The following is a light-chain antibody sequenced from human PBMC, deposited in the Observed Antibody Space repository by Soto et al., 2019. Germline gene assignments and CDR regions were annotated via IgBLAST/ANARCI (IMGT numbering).Light chain of an antibody. Sequence: DIQLTQSPSFLSASVGDRVTITCRASQGISSYLAWYQQKPGKAPKLLIFAASTLENGVPSRFSGSGSGTEFTLTISSLQSEDFATYYCLHLNSYSPDTFGPGTKVDIK. V-gene: IGKV1-9*01. J-gene: IGKJ3*01. CDR1: QGISSY. CDR2: AAS. CDR3: LHLNSYSPDT.